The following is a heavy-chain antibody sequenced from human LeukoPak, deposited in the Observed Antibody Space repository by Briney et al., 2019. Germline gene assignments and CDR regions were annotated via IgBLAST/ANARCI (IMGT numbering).Heavy chain of an antibody. J-gene: IGHJ3*02. D-gene: IGHD6-13*01. CDR2: FDPEDGVT. V-gene: IGHV1-24*01. Sequence: ASVKVSCKVSGYTLTELSIHWVRQAPGKGLEWMGGFDPEDGVTIYAQKFQGRVTMTEDTSTDTAYMELSSLRSEDTAVYYCATASWTEGHGGAFDIWGQGTMVTVSS. CDR1: GYTLTELS. CDR3: ATASWTEGHGGAFDI.